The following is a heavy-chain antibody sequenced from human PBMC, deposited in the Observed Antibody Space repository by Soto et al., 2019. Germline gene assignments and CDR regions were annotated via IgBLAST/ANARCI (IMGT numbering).Heavy chain of an antibody. D-gene: IGHD2-21*01. CDR2: ISPRTTYK. Sequence: QVQLVESGGGLVKTGGSLRLSCASSGFTFSDHYMSWILRSPGKGLEFLAYISPRTTYKNYADSVKGRFTISRDNAKNSLYLQLNSLRAEDTAIYYCSRGGGGGLFDLWGQRTFVNVSS. CDR1: GFTFSDHY. J-gene: IGHJ4*02. CDR3: SRGGGGGLFDL. V-gene: IGHV3-11*06.